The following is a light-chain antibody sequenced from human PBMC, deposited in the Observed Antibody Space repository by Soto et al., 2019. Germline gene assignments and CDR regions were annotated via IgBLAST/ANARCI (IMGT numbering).Light chain of an antibody. CDR1: QSISNH. CDR3: QQYNSYWT. V-gene: IGKV1-5*03. CDR2: KAS. J-gene: IGKJ1*01. Sequence: DIQMAQSPSSLSASVEDRVVITCRARQSISNHLNWYQQKPGKAPQLLIYKASSLESGVPSRFSGSGSGTEFTLTISILQPDDFATYYCQQYNSYWTFGQGTKVDIK.